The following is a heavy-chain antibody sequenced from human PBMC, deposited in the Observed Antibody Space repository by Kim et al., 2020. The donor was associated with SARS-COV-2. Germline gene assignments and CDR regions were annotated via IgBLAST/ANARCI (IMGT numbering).Heavy chain of an antibody. CDR3: ATEGGTSGRCGYFDY. CDR2: MSFDGFSK. CDR1: GLYV. J-gene: IGHJ4*02. D-gene: IGHD5-12*01. Sequence: GGSLRLSCVTSGLYVIHWVRQAPAKGLEWVAAMSFDGFSKYFADSVNGRFTISRDDSKNTVWLQLNNLRDEDSAMYYCATEGGTSGRCGYFDYWSQGPLV. V-gene: IGHV3-30*04.